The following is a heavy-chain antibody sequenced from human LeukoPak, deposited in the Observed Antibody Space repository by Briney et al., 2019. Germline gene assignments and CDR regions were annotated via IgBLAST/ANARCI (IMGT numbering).Heavy chain of an antibody. V-gene: IGHV3-30*02. Sequence: GGSLRLSCAASGFTFSSYWMSWVRQAPGKGLEWVAFIRYDGSNKYYADSVKGRFTISRDNSKNTLYLQMNSLRAEDTAVYYCAKDGRTIFGVPHYWGQGTLVTVSS. D-gene: IGHD3-3*01. CDR1: GFTFSSYW. CDR2: IRYDGSNK. J-gene: IGHJ4*02. CDR3: AKDGRTIFGVPHY.